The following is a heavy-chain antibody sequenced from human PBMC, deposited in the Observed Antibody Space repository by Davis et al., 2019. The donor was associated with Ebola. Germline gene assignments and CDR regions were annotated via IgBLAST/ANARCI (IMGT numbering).Heavy chain of an antibody. J-gene: IGHJ4*02. CDR2: ISYDGSNK. Sequence: GESLKISCAASGFTFSSYGMHWVRQAPGKGLEWVAVISYDGSNKYYADSVKGRFTISRDNSKNTLYLQMNSLRAEDTAVYYCARDYGVGYFDYWGQGTLVTVSS. V-gene: IGHV3-30*03. CDR1: GFTFSSYG. CDR3: ARDYGVGYFDY. D-gene: IGHD1-26*01.